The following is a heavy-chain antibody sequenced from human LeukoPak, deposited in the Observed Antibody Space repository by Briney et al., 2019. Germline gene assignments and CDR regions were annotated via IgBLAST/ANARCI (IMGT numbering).Heavy chain of an antibody. V-gene: IGHV3-23*01. Sequence: GGSLRLSCAASGFTFSSNAMSWVRQAPGKGLEWVSALTGGGCVTHYADSVKGRFTISRDNPKNTRDPQMTSLRAEDTAVYYCAKLKWLTTGNFDYWGQGTLVTVSS. J-gene: IGHJ4*02. CDR2: LTGGGCVT. D-gene: IGHD5-12*01. CDR1: GFTFSSNA. CDR3: AKLKWLTTGNFDY.